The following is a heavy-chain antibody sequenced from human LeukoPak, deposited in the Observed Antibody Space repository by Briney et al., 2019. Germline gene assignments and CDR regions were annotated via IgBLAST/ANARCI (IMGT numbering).Heavy chain of an antibody. V-gene: IGHV4-59*01. D-gene: IGHD5-24*01. J-gene: IGHJ3*02. CDR1: GGSISSYY. CDR2: IYYSGST. Sequence: PSETLSLTCTVSGGSISSYYWSWIRQPPGKGLEWIGYIYYSGSTNYNPSLKSRVTISVDTSKNQFSLKLSSVTAADTAVYYCARGKVEMATIGAFDIWGQGTMVTVSS. CDR3: ARGKVEMATIGAFDI.